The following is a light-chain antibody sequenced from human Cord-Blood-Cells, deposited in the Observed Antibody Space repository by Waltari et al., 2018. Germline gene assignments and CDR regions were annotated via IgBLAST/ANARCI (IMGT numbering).Light chain of an antibody. Sequence: QSARTQPASVSGSPGQPTTISCPGTICDVGGYYYVFWYQQHPGKAPKLMIYYVINLPAGVSNRFSCSKSSNTASLTISGLQAEDEADYYCSSYTSSSTLVVFGGGTKLTVL. CDR3: SSYTSSSTLVV. J-gene: IGLJ2*01. V-gene: IGLV2-14*01. CDR2: YVI. CDR1: ICDVGGYYY.